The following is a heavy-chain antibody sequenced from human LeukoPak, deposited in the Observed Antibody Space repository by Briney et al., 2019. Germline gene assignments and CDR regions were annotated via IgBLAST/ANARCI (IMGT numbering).Heavy chain of an antibody. Sequence: SETLSLTCTVSGGSMSGYHWSWTRQPPGKGLEWIGYVDYIGNTNYSPSLRSRVTMSLDMSKNQFSLEMNWVTAADTAMFYCVRLDRPGGRTGDAFDVWGQGTMVTVSS. D-gene: IGHD1-26*01. V-gene: IGHV4-59*08. CDR2: VDYIGNT. CDR1: GGSMSGYH. J-gene: IGHJ3*01. CDR3: VRLDRPGGRTGDAFDV.